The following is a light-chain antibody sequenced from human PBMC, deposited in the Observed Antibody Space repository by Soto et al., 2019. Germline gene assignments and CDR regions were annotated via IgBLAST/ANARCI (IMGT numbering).Light chain of an antibody. CDR2: GAS. CDR3: QQYGSSPQP. CDR1: QSVSSSY. Sequence: EIVLTQSPGTLSLSPGERATLSCRANQSVSSSYLAWYQQKPGQAPRLLIYGASSRATGIPDRFSGSGSGTDFTLTISRLEPEDFAVYYCQQYGSSPQPFGQGTKVDIK. V-gene: IGKV3-20*01. J-gene: IGKJ1*01.